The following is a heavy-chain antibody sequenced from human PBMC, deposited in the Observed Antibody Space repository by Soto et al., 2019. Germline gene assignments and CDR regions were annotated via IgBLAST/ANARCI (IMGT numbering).Heavy chain of an antibody. CDR2: ISAYNGNT. Sequence: QVQLVQSGAEVKKPGASVKVSCKASGYTFTSYGISWVRQAPGQGLEWMGWISAYNGNTNYAQKLQGRVTMTTDTSTRTAYMALRSLRSYTTAVYYCARDGYCSGCSCYPDAFDIWGQGTMVTVSS. J-gene: IGHJ3*02. CDR1: GYTFTSYG. V-gene: IGHV1-18*04. D-gene: IGHD2-15*01. CDR3: ARDGYCSGCSCYPDAFDI.